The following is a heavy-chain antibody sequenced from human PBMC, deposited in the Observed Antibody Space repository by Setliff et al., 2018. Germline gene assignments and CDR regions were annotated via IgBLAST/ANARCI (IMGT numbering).Heavy chain of an antibody. D-gene: IGHD2-15*01. CDR3: VKDTGNGGNTGLDY. Sequence: PGESLKISCSTSGFTFDDYAMHWVRQAPGKGLEWVSLISWDGTRTNYVDSLKGRVTISRDNSKNSLFLQMNSLRVEDTALYYCVKDTGNGGNTGLDYWGQGTLVTAPQ. CDR1: GFTFDDYA. J-gene: IGHJ4*02. V-gene: IGHV3-43D*04. CDR2: ISWDGTRT.